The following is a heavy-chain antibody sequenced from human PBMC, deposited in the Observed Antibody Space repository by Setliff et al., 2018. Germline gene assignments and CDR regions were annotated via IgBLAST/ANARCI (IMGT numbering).Heavy chain of an antibody. CDR1: GASISSGFYY. CDR3: ARATVGLATIIYFDS. CDR2: IHSSGGT. D-gene: IGHD4-4*01. V-gene: IGHV4-61*02. Sequence: KASETLSLTCTVSGASISSGFYYWSWIRQPAGKGLEWIGRIHSSGGTKYNPSLKTRVTIAVDTSKNQFSLKLNSATAADTAVYYCARATVGLATIIYFDSWGPGTLVTVSS. J-gene: IGHJ4*02.